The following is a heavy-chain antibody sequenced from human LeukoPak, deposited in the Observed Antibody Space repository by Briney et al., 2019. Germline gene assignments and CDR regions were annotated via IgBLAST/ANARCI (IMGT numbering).Heavy chain of an antibody. CDR2: ISYDGSNK. CDR3: ARDASSGYYLFDY. D-gene: IGHD3-22*01. Sequence: PGGSLRLSCAASGLTFSSYAMHWVRQAPGKGLEWVAVISYDGSNKYYADSVKGRFTISRDNSKNTLYLQMNSLRAEDTAVYYCARDASSGYYLFDYWGQGTLVTVSS. J-gene: IGHJ4*02. V-gene: IGHV3-30*04. CDR1: GLTFSSYA.